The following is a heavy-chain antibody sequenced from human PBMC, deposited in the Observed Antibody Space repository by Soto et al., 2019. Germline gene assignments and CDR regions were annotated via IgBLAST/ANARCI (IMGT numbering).Heavy chain of an antibody. CDR2: ISAYNGNT. CDR3: AREIRGRDEGYRSDY. Sequence: QVPLVQSGAEVKKPGASVKVSCKASGYTFTSYGISWVRQAPGQGLEWMGWISAYNGNTNYAQKLQGRVTMTTDTSTSTAYMELRSLRSDDTAVYYCAREIRGRDEGYRSDYWGQGTLVTVSS. D-gene: IGHD3-16*02. J-gene: IGHJ4*02. V-gene: IGHV1-18*01. CDR1: GYTFTSYG.